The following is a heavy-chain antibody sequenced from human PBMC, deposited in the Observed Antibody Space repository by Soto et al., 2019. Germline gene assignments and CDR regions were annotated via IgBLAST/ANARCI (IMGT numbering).Heavy chain of an antibody. CDR2: ISSNGGST. CDR1: GFTFSSYA. CDR3: ARGLGYAFDI. V-gene: IGHV3-64*01. Sequence: EVQLVESGGGLVQPGGSLRLSCAASGFTFSSYAMHWVRQAPGKGLEYVSAISSNGGSTYYANSVKGRFTISRDNSKNKLYLQMGSLRAEDMAVYYSARGLGYAFDIWGQGTMVTVSS. J-gene: IGHJ3*02. D-gene: IGHD2-15*01.